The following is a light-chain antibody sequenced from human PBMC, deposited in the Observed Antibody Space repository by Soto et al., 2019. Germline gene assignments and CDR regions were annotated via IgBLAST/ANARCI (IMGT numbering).Light chain of an antibody. CDR3: MQPLQLPFT. J-gene: IGKJ2*01. Sequence: DIVMTQSPLSLPVTPGEPASISCRSSQSLLHSNGYNYLDWYLQKPGQSPQLLIYLVSNRASGVPDRFSGSGSGTDFTLKISRVEAEDVGVYYCMQPLQLPFTFGQGTKLEIK. V-gene: IGKV2-28*01. CDR2: LVS. CDR1: QSLLHSNGYNY.